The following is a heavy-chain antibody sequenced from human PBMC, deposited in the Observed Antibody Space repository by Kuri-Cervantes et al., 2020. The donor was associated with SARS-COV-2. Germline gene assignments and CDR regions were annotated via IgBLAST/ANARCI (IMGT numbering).Heavy chain of an antibody. V-gene: IGHV3-73*01. D-gene: IGHD5-12*01. CDR1: GFIFSCFA. CDR2: SLTKAENYAT. Sequence: GESLKISCATSGFIFSCFAIHWVRQAPGGGLEWVGRSLTKAENYATDLPVSMRSSFTFSRDDSQSTAYLQMNSLTIGDMAVYYCTISPPGYRYTLCVSFEYWGQGTLVTVSS. J-gene: IGHJ4*01. CDR3: TISPPGYRYTLCVSFEY.